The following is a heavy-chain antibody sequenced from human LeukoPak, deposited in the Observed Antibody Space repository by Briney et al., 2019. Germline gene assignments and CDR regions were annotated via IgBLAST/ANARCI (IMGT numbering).Heavy chain of an antibody. Sequence: GGSLRLSCAASGFTFSDYYMSWIRQAPGKGLEWVSYISSSGSTIYYADSVKGRFTISRDNAKNSLYLQINSLRAEDTAVYYCASVTLAYCGGDCYSQNYWGQGTLVTVSS. J-gene: IGHJ4*02. CDR2: ISSSGSTI. CDR1: GFTFSDYY. CDR3: ASVTLAYCGGDCYSQNY. V-gene: IGHV3-11*01. D-gene: IGHD2-21*02.